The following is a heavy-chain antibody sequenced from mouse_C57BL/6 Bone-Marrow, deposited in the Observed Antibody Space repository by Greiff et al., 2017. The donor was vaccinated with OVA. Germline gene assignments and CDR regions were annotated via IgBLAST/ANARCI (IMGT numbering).Heavy chain of an antibody. Sequence: EVQLQQSGPELVKPGASVKISCKASGYTFTDYYMNWVKQSHGKSLEWIGDINPNNGGTSYNQKFKGKATLTVDKSSSTAYLERRSLTSEDSAVYYCARGSYYGYDDWYFDVWGTGTTVTVSS. CDR1: GYTFTDYY. D-gene: IGHD2-2*01. CDR3: ARGSYYGYDDWYFDV. CDR2: INPNNGGT. V-gene: IGHV1-26*01. J-gene: IGHJ1*03.